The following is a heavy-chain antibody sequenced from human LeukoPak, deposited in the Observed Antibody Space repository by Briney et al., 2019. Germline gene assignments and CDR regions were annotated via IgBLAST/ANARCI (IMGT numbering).Heavy chain of an antibody. V-gene: IGHV3-48*01. Sequence: GGSLRLSCAAPGFTFSSYSMNWVRQAPGKGLEWVSYISSSSSTIYYADSVKGRFTISRDNAKNSLYLQMNSLRAEDTAVYYCARDSDGYYYDSSGSEAWGQGTLVTVSS. CDR2: ISSSSSTI. CDR1: GFTFSSYS. D-gene: IGHD3-22*01. CDR3: ARDSDGYYYDSSGSEA. J-gene: IGHJ5*02.